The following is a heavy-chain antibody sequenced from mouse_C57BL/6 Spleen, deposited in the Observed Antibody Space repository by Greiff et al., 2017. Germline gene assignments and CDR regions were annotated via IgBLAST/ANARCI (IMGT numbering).Heavy chain of an antibody. V-gene: IGHV1-26*01. CDR2: INPNNGGT. J-gene: IGHJ4*01. Sequence: VQLQQSGPELVKPGASVKISCKASGYTFTDYYMNWVKQSHGKSLEWIGDINPNNGGTSYNQKFKGKATLTVDKSSSTAYMELRSLTSEDSAVYYCARWGGYDDYYAMDYWGQGTSVTVSS. CDR1: GYTFTDYY. CDR3: ARWGGYDDYYAMDY. D-gene: IGHD2-2*01.